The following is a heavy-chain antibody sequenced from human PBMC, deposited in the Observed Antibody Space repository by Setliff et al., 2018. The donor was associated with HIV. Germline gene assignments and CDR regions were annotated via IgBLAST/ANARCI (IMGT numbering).Heavy chain of an antibody. CDR2: IIPILGIA. V-gene: IGHV1-69*10. CDR1: GGTFSSYA. D-gene: IGHD6-19*01. J-gene: IGHJ4*02. Sequence: ASVKVSCKASGGTFSSYAISWVRQAPGQGLEWMGGIIPILGIANYAQKFQGRVTITADESTSTAYMELSSLRSEDTAVYYCARRNRVRTYWLARDYWGQGTLVTVSS. CDR3: ARRNRVRTYWLARDY.